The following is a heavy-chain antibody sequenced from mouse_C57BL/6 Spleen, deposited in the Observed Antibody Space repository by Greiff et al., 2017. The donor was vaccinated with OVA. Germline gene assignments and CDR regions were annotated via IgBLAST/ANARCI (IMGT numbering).Heavy chain of an antibody. V-gene: IGHV1-82*01. D-gene: IGHD1-1*01. Sequence: VQRVESGPELVKPGASVKISCKASGYAFSSSWMNWVKQRPGKGLEWIGRIYPGDGDTNYNGKFKGKATLTADKSSSTAYMQLSSLTSEDSAVYFCARGYGSSYAMDYWGQGTSVTVSS. J-gene: IGHJ4*01. CDR1: GYAFSSSW. CDR3: ARGYGSSYAMDY. CDR2: IYPGDGDT.